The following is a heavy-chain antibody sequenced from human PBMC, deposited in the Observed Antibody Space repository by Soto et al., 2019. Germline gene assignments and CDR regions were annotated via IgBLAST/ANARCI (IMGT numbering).Heavy chain of an antibody. V-gene: IGHV3-30*09. D-gene: IGHD1-26*01. CDR2: IAYDGSNR. CDR1: GFTFSNYD. Sequence: QVELVESGGGVVQPGRSLRLYCAASGFTFSNYDMHWVRQAPGKGLEWVAGIAYDGSNRNYGGSVEGRFAISRDSSKNKLYAQMNSLRIEDAAVYFCVRGIAGGWDLWGQGTLVTVSS. CDR3: VRGIAGGWDL. J-gene: IGHJ1*01.